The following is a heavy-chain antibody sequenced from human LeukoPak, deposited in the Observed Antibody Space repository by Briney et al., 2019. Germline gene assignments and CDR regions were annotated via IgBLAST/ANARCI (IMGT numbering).Heavy chain of an antibody. Sequence: GGSLRLSCAASGFTFSNYNMNWVRQAPGKGLEWVSYISSSGSTIYYADSVKGRFTISRDNAKNSLYLQMNSLRAEDTALYYCASAIVVEEAFDYWGQGTLVTVSS. CDR1: GFTFSNYN. J-gene: IGHJ4*02. CDR3: ASAIVVEEAFDY. D-gene: IGHD2-2*01. CDR2: ISSSGSTI. V-gene: IGHV3-48*04.